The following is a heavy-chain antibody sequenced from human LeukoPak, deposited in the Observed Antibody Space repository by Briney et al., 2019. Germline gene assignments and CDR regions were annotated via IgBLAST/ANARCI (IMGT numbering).Heavy chain of an antibody. D-gene: IGHD3-22*01. J-gene: IGHJ4*02. CDR3: ARDYYYDSSGDFDY. V-gene: IGHV3-33*01. CDR2: IWYDGSNK. Sequence: GGSLRPSCAASGFTFSSYGMHWVRQAPGKGLEWVAVIWYDGSNKYYADSVKGRFTISRDNSKNTLYLQMNSLRAEDTAVYYCARDYYYDSSGDFDYWGQGTLVTVSS. CDR1: GFTFSSYG.